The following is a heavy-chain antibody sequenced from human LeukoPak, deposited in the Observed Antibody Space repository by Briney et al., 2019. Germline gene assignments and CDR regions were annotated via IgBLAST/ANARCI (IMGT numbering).Heavy chain of an antibody. CDR3: ARGDRIQLWSTRFDY. D-gene: IGHD5-18*01. Sequence: TGGSLRLSCAASGFTFSSYAMHWVRQAPGKGLEWVAVISYDGSNKYYADSVKGRFTISRDNSKNTLYLQMNSLRAEDTAVYYCARGDRIQLWSTRFDYRGQGTLVTVSS. V-gene: IGHV3-30-3*01. CDR1: GFTFSSYA. CDR2: ISYDGSNK. J-gene: IGHJ4*02.